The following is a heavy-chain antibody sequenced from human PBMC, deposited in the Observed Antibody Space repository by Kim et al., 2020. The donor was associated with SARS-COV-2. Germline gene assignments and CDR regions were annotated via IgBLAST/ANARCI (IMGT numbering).Heavy chain of an antibody. CDR3: ARDYYDSSGYYRGDAFDI. J-gene: IGHJ3*02. Sequence: GGSLRLSCAASGFTVSSNYMSWVRQAPGKGLEWVSVIYSGGSTYYADSVKGRFTISRDNSKNTLYLQMNSLRAEDTAVYYCARDYYDSSGYYRGDAFDIWGQGTMVTVSS. CDR1: GFTVSSNY. CDR2: IYSGGST. D-gene: IGHD3-22*01. V-gene: IGHV3-53*01.